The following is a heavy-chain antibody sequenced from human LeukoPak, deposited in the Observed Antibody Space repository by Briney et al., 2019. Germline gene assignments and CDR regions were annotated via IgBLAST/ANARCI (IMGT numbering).Heavy chain of an antibody. CDR2: ISGSGGST. CDR3: AREDYDILDY. V-gene: IGHV3-23*01. J-gene: IGHJ4*02. Sequence: GGSLRLSCAASGFTFSSYGMSWVRQAPGKGLEWVSAISGSGGSTYYADSVKGRFTISRDNAKNSLYLQMNSLRAEDTAVYYCAREDYDILDYWGQGTLVTVSS. CDR1: GFTFSSYG. D-gene: IGHD3-9*01.